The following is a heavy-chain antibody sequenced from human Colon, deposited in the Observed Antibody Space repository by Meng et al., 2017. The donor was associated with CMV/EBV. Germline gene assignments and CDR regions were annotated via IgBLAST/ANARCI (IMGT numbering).Heavy chain of an antibody. D-gene: IGHD1-26*01. V-gene: IGHV3-7*01. CDR2: VNQDGSAE. CDR1: GFSFRDTW. CDR3: ARDPEFGALDF. J-gene: IGHJ4*02. Sequence: GGSLRLSCAVSGFSFRDTWMTWVRHVPGKGLEWVANVNQDGSAEYYVNSVRGRFTISKDNARNSLYLQMNSLRGEDTAVYYCARDPEFGALDFWGQGTLVTVSS.